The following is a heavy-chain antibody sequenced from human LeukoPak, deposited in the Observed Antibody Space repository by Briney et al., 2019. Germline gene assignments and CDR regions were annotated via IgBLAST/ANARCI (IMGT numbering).Heavy chain of an antibody. D-gene: IGHD2-15*01. J-gene: IGHJ5*02. V-gene: IGHV4-61*02. Sequence: PSQTLSLTCTVSGGSISSGSYYWSWIRQPAGKGLEWIGRIYTSGSTNYNPSLKSRVTISVDTSKNQFSLKLSSVTAADTAVYYCAGDGVVADANWFDPWGQGTLVTVSS. CDR2: IYTSGST. CDR1: GGSISSGSYY. CDR3: AGDGVVADANWFDP.